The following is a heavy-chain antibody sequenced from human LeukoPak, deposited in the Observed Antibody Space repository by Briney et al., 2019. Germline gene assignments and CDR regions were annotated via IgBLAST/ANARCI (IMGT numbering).Heavy chain of an antibody. D-gene: IGHD1-1*01. Sequence: PGGSLRLSCAASGFTVSSNYMSWVRQAPGKGLEWVSVIYSGGSTYYADSVKGRFTISRDNSKNTLYLQMNSLRAEDTAVYYCARGGYATGTTYVDYWGQGTLVTVSS. V-gene: IGHV3-53*01. CDR3: ARGGYATGTTYVDY. J-gene: IGHJ4*02. CDR2: IYSGGST. CDR1: GFTVSSNY.